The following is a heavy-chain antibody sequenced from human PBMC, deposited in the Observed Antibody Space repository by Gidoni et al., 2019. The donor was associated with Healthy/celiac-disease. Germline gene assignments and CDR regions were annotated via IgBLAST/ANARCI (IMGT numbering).Heavy chain of an antibody. CDR2: INPSGGST. J-gene: IGHJ5*02. V-gene: IGHV1-46*01. CDR3: ARGVAAAGTGYWFDP. D-gene: IGHD6-13*01. CDR1: GYTFTSYY. Sequence: QVQLVQSGAEVKKPGASVKVSCKASGYTFTSYYRHWVRQAPGQWLEWRGIINPSGGSTSYAQKFQGRVTMTRDTSTSTVYMELSSLRSEDTAVYYCARGVAAAGTGYWFDPWGQGTLVTVSS.